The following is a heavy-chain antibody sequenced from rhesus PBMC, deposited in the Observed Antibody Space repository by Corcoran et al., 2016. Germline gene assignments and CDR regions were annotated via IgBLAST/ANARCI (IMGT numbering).Heavy chain of an antibody. Sequence: QVQLQESGPGLVKPSETLSLTCAVSGSSISSGYGWSWIRQPPGKGGVWIGYISYSGSSYYTPSFKSRVTISKDTSKNQFSLKLTSVTAADTAVYYCARAQGVLVVVAITHFDYWGQGVLVTVSS. D-gene: IGHD2-21*01. V-gene: IGHV4-127*01. CDR3: ARAQGVLVVVAITHFDY. CDR1: GSSISSGYG. J-gene: IGHJ4*01. CDR2: ISYSGSS.